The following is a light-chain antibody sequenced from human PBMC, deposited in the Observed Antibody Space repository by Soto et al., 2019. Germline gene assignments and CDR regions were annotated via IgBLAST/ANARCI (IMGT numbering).Light chain of an antibody. J-gene: IGKJ1*01. CDR1: QSISSW. CDR2: ATS. V-gene: IGKV1-39*01. CDR3: QQSYSNTPWT. Sequence: RMAQPIPPRFASFGAGVPTLCRASQSISSWLDWYQQKPGKAPKLLVWATSSLQRGVPSRFSGSGSGTDFTLTISSLQPEDFATYYCQQSYSNTPWTFGQGTKVDIK.